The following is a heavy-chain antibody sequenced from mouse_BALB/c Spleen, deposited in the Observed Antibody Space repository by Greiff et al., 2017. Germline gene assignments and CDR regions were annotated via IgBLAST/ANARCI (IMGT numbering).Heavy chain of an antibody. CDR2: ISYSGST. CDR3: ARRGWARDYAMDY. J-gene: IGHJ4*01. Sequence: DVKLQESGPGLVKPSQSLSLTCTVTGYSITSDYAWNWIRQFPGNKLEWMGYISYSGSTSYNPSLKSRISITRDTSKNQFFLQLNSVTTEDTATYYCARRGWARDYAMDYWGQGTSVTVSS. CDR1: GYSITSDYA. V-gene: IGHV3-2*02.